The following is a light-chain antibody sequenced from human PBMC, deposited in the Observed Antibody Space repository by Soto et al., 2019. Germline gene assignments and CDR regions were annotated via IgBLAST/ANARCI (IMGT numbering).Light chain of an antibody. CDR1: QPINDW. V-gene: IGKV1-12*01. CDR3: LQADTFPYT. CDR2: AAS. Sequence: IQMTQSPSYVSASVGDRVTITCRASQPINDWLAWYQQRPGRVPQLLISAASSLQSGVPSRFIGSGSGTDFTLTITSLQAEDFVTYYCLQADTFPYTFGRGTKLEIK. J-gene: IGKJ2*01.